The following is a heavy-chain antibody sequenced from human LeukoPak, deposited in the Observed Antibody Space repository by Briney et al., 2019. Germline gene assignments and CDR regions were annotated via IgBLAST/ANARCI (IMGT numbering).Heavy chain of an antibody. V-gene: IGHV1-69*13. Sequence: ASVKVSCKASGGTFSSYAISWVRQAPGQGLEWMGGIIPIFGTANYAQKFQGRVTITADESTSTVYMELSSLRSEDTAVYYCARDGTVTTKPLDYWGQGTLVTVSS. CDR1: GGTFSSYA. J-gene: IGHJ4*02. D-gene: IGHD4-11*01. CDR3: ARDGTVTTKPLDY. CDR2: IIPIFGTA.